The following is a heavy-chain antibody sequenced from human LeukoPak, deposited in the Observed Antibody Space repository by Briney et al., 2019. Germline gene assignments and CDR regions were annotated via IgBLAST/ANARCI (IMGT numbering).Heavy chain of an antibody. Sequence: GGSLRLSCAASGFTFSSSAMSWVRQAPGKGLEWVSGISGSGVSTYYADSVKGRFTISRDNSKNTLYLQMNSLRAEDTAVYYCAKAIHYLDRWDAFDVWGRGTMVIVSS. V-gene: IGHV3-23*01. J-gene: IGHJ3*01. CDR2: ISGSGVST. D-gene: IGHD2-2*03. CDR1: GFTFSSSA. CDR3: AKAIHYLDRWDAFDV.